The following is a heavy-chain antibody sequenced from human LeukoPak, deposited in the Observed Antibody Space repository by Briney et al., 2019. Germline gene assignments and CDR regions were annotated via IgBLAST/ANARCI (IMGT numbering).Heavy chain of an antibody. Sequence: GGSLRLSCAASGFTFSSYGMHWVRQAPGKGLEWVAFIRYDGSNKYYADSVKGRFTISRDNSKNTLYLQMNSLRAEDTAVYYCASAGVLTGYLYYYYYGMDVWGQGTTVTVSS. J-gene: IGHJ6*02. CDR2: IRYDGSNK. CDR1: GFTFSSYG. D-gene: IGHD3-9*01. CDR3: ASAGVLTGYLYYYYYGMDV. V-gene: IGHV3-30*02.